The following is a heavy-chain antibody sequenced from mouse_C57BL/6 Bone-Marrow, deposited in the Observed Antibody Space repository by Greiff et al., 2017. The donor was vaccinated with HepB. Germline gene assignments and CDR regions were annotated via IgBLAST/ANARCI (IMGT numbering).Heavy chain of an antibody. CDR1: GFTFSSYA. Sequence: EVNVVESGGGLVKPGGSLKLSCAASGFTFSSYAMSWVRQTPEKRLEWVATISDGGSYTSYPDNVKGRFTISRDNAKNNLYLQMSHLKSEDTAMYYCARDGGSRFAYWGQGTLVTVSA. CDR3: ARDGGSRFAY. D-gene: IGHD1-1*01. J-gene: IGHJ3*01. CDR2: ISDGGSYT. V-gene: IGHV5-4*01.